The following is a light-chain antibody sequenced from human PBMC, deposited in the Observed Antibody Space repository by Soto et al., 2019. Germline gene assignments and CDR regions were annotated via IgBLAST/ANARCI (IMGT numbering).Light chain of an antibody. Sequence: EIVLTQSPGTLSLSPGERATLSCRASQSVSSSYLAWYQQKPGQAPRLLIYGASSRDTGIPDRFSGSGSGTDFTLTISRLEPEDFAVYYCQQYGTSPILACGGGTKEEIK. V-gene: IGKV3-20*01. CDR2: GAS. J-gene: IGKJ4*01. CDR1: QSVSSSY. CDR3: QQYGTSPILA.